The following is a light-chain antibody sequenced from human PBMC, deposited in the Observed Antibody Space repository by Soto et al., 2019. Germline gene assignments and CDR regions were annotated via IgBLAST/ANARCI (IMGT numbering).Light chain of an antibody. V-gene: IGKV1-9*01. Sequence: DIQLTQSPSFLSASVGDRVTITCRASQGISSYLAWYQQKPGKAPKLLIYAASSLQSGVPSRFSGSGSGTDFTLTISSLQPEDFATYFCQQTYNTPWTFGQGTKVDIK. CDR2: AAS. CDR1: QGISSY. J-gene: IGKJ1*01. CDR3: QQTYNTPWT.